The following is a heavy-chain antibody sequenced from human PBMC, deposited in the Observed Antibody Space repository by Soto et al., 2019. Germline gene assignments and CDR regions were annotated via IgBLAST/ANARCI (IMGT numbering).Heavy chain of an antibody. Sequence: PSETLSLTCNVSGGSISSYYWSWIWQPPGKGLEWIGYVYYSGSTNYNPSLKSRVTISVDTSKNQFSLKVSSVTAADTAVYYCARQSYFRYYGTLSNRGQGTLVTVSS. V-gene: IGHV4-59*08. CDR3: ARQSYFRYYGTLSN. D-gene: IGHD3-22*01. CDR2: VYYSGST. CDR1: GGSISSYY. J-gene: IGHJ4*01.